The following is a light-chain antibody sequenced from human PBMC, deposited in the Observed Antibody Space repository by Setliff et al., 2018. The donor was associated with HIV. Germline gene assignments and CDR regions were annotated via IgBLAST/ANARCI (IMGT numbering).Light chain of an antibody. CDR1: SVDIGAYNY. J-gene: IGLJ2*01. CDR2: DVS. V-gene: IGLV2-11*01. CDR3: CSYAAPYTYVV. Sequence: QSVLTQPRSVSGSPGQSVTISCTGTSVDIGAYNYVSWYLQYPGKAPKLIIYDVSERPSGVPDRFSGSKSGNTASLTISALQTEDDGDYYCCSYAAPYTYVVFGGGTK.